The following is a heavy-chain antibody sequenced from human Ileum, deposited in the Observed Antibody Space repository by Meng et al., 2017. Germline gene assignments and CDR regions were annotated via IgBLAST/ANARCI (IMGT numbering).Heavy chain of an antibody. V-gene: IGHV4-34*01. J-gene: IGHJ4*02. CDR1: GDSFTDYY. CDR3: ARRIRGGSYLG. CDR2: IHYSGST. D-gene: IGHD1-26*01. Sequence: QLLLMQLGAGMLKPSETLSLTCNVYGDSFTDYYWNWIRQPPGKGLEWIGEIHYSGSTNYNPSLESRVTISEDTSQKQFSLRLSSVTAADTAVYYCARRIRGGSYLGWGQGTLVTVSS.